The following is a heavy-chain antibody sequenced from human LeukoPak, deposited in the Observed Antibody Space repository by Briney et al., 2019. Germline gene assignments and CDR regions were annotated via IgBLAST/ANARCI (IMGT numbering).Heavy chain of an antibody. D-gene: IGHD3-22*01. Sequence: SETLSLTCTVSGYSISSGYYWGWIRQPPGKGLEWIGSIYHSGSTYYNPSLKSRVTISVDTSKNQFSLKLSSVTAADTAVYYCARVLKIYYDSSGYRGLAFDIWGQGTMVTVSS. CDR1: GYSISSGYY. J-gene: IGHJ3*02. CDR2: IYHSGST. V-gene: IGHV4-38-2*02. CDR3: ARVLKIYYDSSGYRGLAFDI.